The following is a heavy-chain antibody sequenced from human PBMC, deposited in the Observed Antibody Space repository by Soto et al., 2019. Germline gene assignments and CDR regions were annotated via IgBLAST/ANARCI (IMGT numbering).Heavy chain of an antibody. V-gene: IGHV1-69*01. Sequence: QVQLVQSGAEVKKPGSSVKVSCKASGGTFSSYTFNWVRQAPGQGLEWMGGIIPIFATANYAQKFQGRVTITADESTSTADMDLSILSSEDTAIYYCARDVRVSGYYRSRPRLGMDVWGQGTTVTVSS. D-gene: IGHD3-3*01. CDR3: ARDVRVSGYYRSRPRLGMDV. CDR2: IIPIFATA. J-gene: IGHJ6*02. CDR1: GGTFSSYT.